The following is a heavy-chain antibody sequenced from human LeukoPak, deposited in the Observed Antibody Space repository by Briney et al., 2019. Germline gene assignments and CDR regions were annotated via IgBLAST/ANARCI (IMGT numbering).Heavy chain of an antibody. Sequence: GGSLRLSCAASGFTFSSYGMHWVRQAPGKGLEWVAFIRYDGSNKYYADSVKGRFTISRDNSKNTLYLQMNSLRAEDTAVYYCAKELYSAYYYDSSGYYKGDAFDIWGQGTMVTVSS. V-gene: IGHV3-30*02. J-gene: IGHJ3*02. D-gene: IGHD3-22*01. CDR2: IRYDGSNK. CDR3: AKELYSAYYYDSSGYYKGDAFDI. CDR1: GFTFSSYG.